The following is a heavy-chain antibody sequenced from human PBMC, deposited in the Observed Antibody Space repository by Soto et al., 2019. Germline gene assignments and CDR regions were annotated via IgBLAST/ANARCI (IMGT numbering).Heavy chain of an antibody. CDR2: TIPLFSTS. CDR3: ARAGGRSYYYYGMDV. CDR1: AGTFNNYA. J-gene: IGHJ6*02. D-gene: IGHD2-15*01. Sequence: QEQLVQSGPEVKKPGSSVTVSCKASAGTFNNYAICWVRQAPGQGLEWMGGTIPLFSTSSYAQKFQGRVTITADKSTSTVYMEMRNLNSEDTALYYCARAGGRSYYYYGMDVWGHGTTVSVS. V-gene: IGHV1-69*06.